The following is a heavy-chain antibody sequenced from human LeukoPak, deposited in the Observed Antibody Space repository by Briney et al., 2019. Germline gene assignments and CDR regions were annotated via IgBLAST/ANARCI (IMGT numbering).Heavy chain of an antibody. CDR3: ARTYGGNVSGLDFDY. CDR1: GGSFSGYY. Sequence: TSETLSLTCAVYGGSFSGYYWTWIRQPPGKGLEWIGYIYYSGSTNYNPSLKSRVTISVDTSKNQFSLKLSSVTAADTAVYYCARTYGGNVSGLDFDYWGQGTLVTVSS. V-gene: IGHV4-59*01. J-gene: IGHJ4*02. D-gene: IGHD4-23*01. CDR2: IYYSGST.